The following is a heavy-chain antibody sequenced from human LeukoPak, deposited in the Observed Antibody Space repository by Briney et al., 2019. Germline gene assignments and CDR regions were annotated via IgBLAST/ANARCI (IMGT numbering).Heavy chain of an antibody. CDR2: ISGSGGST. J-gene: IGHJ3*02. CDR1: GFTFSTYA. Sequence: GGSLRLSCAASGFTFSTYAMSWVRQAPGKGLESVSGISGSGGSTYYADSVKGRFTISRDNSKKTLFLQMNSLRGDDTAVYHCAIEGGGGNYRYAFGNWGQGTMVTVSS. CDR3: AIEGGGGNYRYAFGN. V-gene: IGHV3-23*01. D-gene: IGHD1-26*01.